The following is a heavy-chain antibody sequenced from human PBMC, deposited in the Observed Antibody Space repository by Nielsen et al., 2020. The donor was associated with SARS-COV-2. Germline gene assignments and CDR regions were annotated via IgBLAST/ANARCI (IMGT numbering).Heavy chain of an antibody. V-gene: IGHV1-46*01. J-gene: IGHJ6*03. CDR3: AREIQYSGSQKGYYYYYMDV. Sequence: ASVKVSCKASGYTFTSYYMHWVRQAPGQGLEWMGIINPSGGSTSYAQKFQGRVTMTRDTSTSTVYMELSSLRSEDTAVYYCAREIQYSGSQKGYYYYYMDVWGKGTTVTVSS. CDR2: INPSGGST. D-gene: IGHD1-26*01. CDR1: GYTFTSYY.